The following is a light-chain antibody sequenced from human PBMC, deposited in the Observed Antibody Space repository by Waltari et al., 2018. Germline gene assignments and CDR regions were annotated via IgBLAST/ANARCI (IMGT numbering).Light chain of an antibody. CDR3: QVWDSSSDQVV. V-gene: IGLV3-21*02. CDR1: AIGRKS. J-gene: IGLJ2*01. CDR2: DDS. Sequence: SVLTQPPSVSEAPGEPAKITCGGNAIGRKSVHWYQQKPGQAPVLVVYDDSDRPSGIPERFSGSSSGNTATLTISRVEVGDEADYYCQVWDSSSDQVVFGGGTKLTVL.